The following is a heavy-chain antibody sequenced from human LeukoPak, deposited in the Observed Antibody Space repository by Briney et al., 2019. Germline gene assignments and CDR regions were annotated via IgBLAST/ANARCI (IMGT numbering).Heavy chain of an antibody. CDR3: VRPYGGSYYFDN. V-gene: IGHV3-33*01. CDR2: VWYDGINK. J-gene: IGHJ4*02. Sequence: PGRSLRLSCAASGFTFSTYGMHWVRQPPGKGLEWVAVVWYDGINKYYADSVKGRFTISRDNSNNTLYLQMNSLRAEDTAVYYCVRPYGGSYYFDNWGQGTLVTVS. CDR1: GFTFSTYG. D-gene: IGHD4-23*01.